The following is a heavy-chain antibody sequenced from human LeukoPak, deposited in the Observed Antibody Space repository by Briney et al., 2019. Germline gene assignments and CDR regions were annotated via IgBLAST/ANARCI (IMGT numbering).Heavy chain of an antibody. CDR1: GGSISSSSDY. CDR2: IYYSGNT. Sequence: SETLSLTCSVSGGSISSSSDYWNWIRQPPGKGLEWIGNIYYSGNTYYNPSLKSRVTISVDTSKNQFSLKLSSVTAADTAVYYCARHTYYYDFNWFDPWGQGTLVTVSS. CDR3: ARHTYYYDFNWFDP. V-gene: IGHV4-39*01. J-gene: IGHJ5*02. D-gene: IGHD3-22*01.